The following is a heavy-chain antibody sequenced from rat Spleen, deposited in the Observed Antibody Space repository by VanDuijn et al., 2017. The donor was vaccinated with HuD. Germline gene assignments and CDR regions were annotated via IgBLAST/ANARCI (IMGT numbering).Heavy chain of an antibody. D-gene: IGHD1-4*01. V-gene: IGHV3-1*01. J-gene: IGHJ4*01. CDR2: ISYSGST. Sequence: EVQLQESGPGLVKPSQSLSLTCSVTDYSITSNYWGWIRKFPGNKMEWIGHISYSGSTSYNPSLKSRISITRDTSKNQCFMQLNSVTTEDTATYVCARYIPGDYVMDAWGQGASVTVSS. CDR1: DYSITSNY. CDR3: ARYIPGDYVMDA.